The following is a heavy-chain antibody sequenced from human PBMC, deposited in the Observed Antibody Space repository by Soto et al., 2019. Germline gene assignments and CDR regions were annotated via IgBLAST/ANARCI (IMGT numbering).Heavy chain of an antibody. CDR1: GGSVSGYC. CDR2: ITHSGRT. CDR3: ARGRKYYDFWSGYSHPRYYFNY. D-gene: IGHD3-3*01. Sequence: AETLSLTGAVYGGSVSGYCWSWIRQPPGKWLEWIGEITHSGRTNYNPSLNSRFTISVDTSKNHFSLKLIPVTAADTAVYYCARGRKYYDFWSGYSHPRYYFNYWGQGTLVTVSS. V-gene: IGHV4-34*01. J-gene: IGHJ4*02.